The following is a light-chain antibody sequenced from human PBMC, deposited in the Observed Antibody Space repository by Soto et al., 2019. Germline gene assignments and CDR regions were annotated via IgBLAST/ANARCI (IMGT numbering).Light chain of an antibody. CDR2: AVS. CDR3: HQANSFPLT. V-gene: IGKV1-12*01. Sequence: DIQMTQSPSSVSASVGDRVTITCRASQGVSSWLAWYQQRPGKAPKLLMYAVSSLQSGVASRFSCSGAGTDFTLTISRLQPEDFATYYCHQANSFPLTFGGGTKVEIK. J-gene: IGKJ4*01. CDR1: QGVSSW.